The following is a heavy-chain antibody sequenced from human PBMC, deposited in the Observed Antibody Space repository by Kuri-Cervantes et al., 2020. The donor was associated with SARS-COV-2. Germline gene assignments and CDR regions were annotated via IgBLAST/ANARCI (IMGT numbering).Heavy chain of an antibody. CDR1: GEPFSDYY. CDR3: ASIKSYYYYMDV. CDR2: IYYSGST. J-gene: IGHJ6*03. Sequence: SQTLSLTCAFYGEPFSDYYWSWIRQPPGKGLEWIGYIYYSGSTYYNPSLKSRVTISVDTSKNQFSLKLSSVTAADTAVYYCASIKSYYYYMDVWGKGTTVTVSS. V-gene: IGHV4-30-4*08.